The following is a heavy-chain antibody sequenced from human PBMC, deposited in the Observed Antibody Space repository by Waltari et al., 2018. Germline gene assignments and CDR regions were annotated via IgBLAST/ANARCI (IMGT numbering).Heavy chain of an antibody. J-gene: IGHJ5*02. CDR3: AGTGAEDDCWSGSANWFDP. Sequence: QLQLQESGPGLVKSSETLSLTCTVSGGSISSSRYYWGWSRQPPGKGLEWIGSIYYSGRTYYNPSLKSRVTISVDTSKNQFSLKLSSVTAADTAVYYCAGTGAEDDCWSGSANWFDPWGQGTLVTVSS. D-gene: IGHD3-3*01. V-gene: IGHV4-39*07. CDR2: IYYSGRT. CDR1: GGSISSSRYY.